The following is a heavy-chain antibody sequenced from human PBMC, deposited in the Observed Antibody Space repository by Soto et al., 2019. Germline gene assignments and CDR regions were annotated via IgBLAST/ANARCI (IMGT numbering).Heavy chain of an antibody. D-gene: IGHD3-10*01. J-gene: IGHJ4*02. Sequence: QITLKESGPTLVKPTQTLTLTCTFSGFSLSISGVGVGWIRQPPGKALEWLAIIYWDDDKRYSPSLKNRLTITKDTSKNQVVRTMTNMDPVDTATYYCAHVTNRYYYGSGSPSGYWGQGTLVTVSS. V-gene: IGHV2-5*02. CDR2: IYWDDDK. CDR3: AHVTNRYYYGSGSPSGY. CDR1: GFSLSISGVG.